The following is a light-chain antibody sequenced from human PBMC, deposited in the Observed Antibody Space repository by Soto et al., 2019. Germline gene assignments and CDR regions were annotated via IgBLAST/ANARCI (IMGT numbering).Light chain of an antibody. CDR3: QQYNIWPQT. CDR2: GAS. Sequence: VMTQSPATLSVSPGERATLSCRASQNLRSSLAWYQQKPGQAPRLLIYGASTRATGIPARFSGSGSGTEFTLTISSLQSEDFAFYFCQQYNIWPQTFGQGTKV. V-gene: IGKV3-15*01. CDR1: QNLRSS. J-gene: IGKJ1*01.